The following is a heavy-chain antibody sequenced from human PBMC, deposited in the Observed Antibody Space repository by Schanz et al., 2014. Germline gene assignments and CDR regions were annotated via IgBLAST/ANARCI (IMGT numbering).Heavy chain of an antibody. CDR2: ISPTGSST. Sequence: VQLVESGGGVVRPGGSLRLSCAGSGFTFTTYAMTWVRQAPGKGLEWVSNISPTGSSTYYADSVKGRFTISRDNAKNTFYLHMNSLRNEDTAVYFCAKDRGDGYSNGIFQYWGLGTLVTVSS. D-gene: IGHD5-18*01. CDR1: GFTFTTYA. CDR3: AKDRGDGYSNGIFQY. V-gene: IGHV3-23*04. J-gene: IGHJ4*02.